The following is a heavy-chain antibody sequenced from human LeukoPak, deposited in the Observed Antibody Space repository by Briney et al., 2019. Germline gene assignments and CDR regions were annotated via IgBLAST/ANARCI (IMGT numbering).Heavy chain of an antibody. CDR3: TRDWNDLDY. CDR2: ISYDGSNK. V-gene: IGHV3-30*03. D-gene: IGHD1-1*01. CDR1: GFPFSNFG. J-gene: IGHJ4*02. Sequence: GRSLRLSCTASGFPFSNFGMHWVRQAPGKGLEWVAVISYDGSNKYYADSVKGRFTISRDNSRNMLYLQMNSLRAEDTAVYYSTRDWNDLDYWGQGTLVTVSS.